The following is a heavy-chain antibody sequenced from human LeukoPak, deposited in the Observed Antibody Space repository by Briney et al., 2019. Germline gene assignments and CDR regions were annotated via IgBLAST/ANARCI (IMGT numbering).Heavy chain of an antibody. CDR2: IRYDGSDK. Sequence: GGSLRLSCAASGFTFSNYGIHWVRQAPGKGLEWVAFIRYDGSDKHYADSVKGRFTISRDNSKGTLYLQMNRLRAEDTAIYYCAKDPTYYYDSGDAFDIWGQGTMVTVSS. CDR1: GFTFSNYG. D-gene: IGHD3-22*01. J-gene: IGHJ3*02. V-gene: IGHV3-30*02. CDR3: AKDPTYYYDSGDAFDI.